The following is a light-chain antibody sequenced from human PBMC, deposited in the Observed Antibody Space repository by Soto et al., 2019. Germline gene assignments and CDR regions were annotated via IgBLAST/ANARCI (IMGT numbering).Light chain of an antibody. CDR2: KAS. J-gene: IGKJ1*01. CDR3: QQYNSYSWA. CDR1: QSISTW. Sequence: DIQMTQSPSTLSASVGDRVTITCRASQSISTWLAWYQQRAGKAPKLLIYKASNLESGLPSRFSGSGSGTDFTLTISSLQPDDFATYYCQQYNSYSWAFGQGTKVEIK. V-gene: IGKV1-5*03.